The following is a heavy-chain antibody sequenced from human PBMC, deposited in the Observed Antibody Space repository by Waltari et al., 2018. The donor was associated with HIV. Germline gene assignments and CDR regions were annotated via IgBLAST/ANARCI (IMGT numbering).Heavy chain of an antibody. Sequence: QVVVVQSGAEVKKPGASVKVSCKASGYSFGTYYMHWVRPAPRQGLEWMGWINPKSGGTNYAQKFQGRVNRTRDTSITTAFMELSSLTSDDTAVYYCARDLSYDSGGSEVGSWGQGTLVTVSS. V-gene: IGHV1-2*02. J-gene: IGHJ4*02. CDR1: GYSFGTYY. D-gene: IGHD2-15*01. CDR3: ARDLSYDSGGSEVGS. CDR2: INPKSGGT.